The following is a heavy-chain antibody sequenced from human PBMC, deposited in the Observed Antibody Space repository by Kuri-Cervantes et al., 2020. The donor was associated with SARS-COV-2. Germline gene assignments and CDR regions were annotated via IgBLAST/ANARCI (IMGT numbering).Heavy chain of an antibody. D-gene: IGHD6-19*01. J-gene: IGHJ1*01. Sequence: GGSLRLSCAASGFTFSTYAMSWVRQAPGKGLQWVSCISGSGDNTYYADSVKGRFTISRDNSKNTLYLQMNSLRAEDTAVYYCAKVLKRNSGWYGYFQHWGQGTLVTVSS. CDR1: GFTFSTYA. CDR3: AKVLKRNSGWYGYFQH. V-gene: IGHV3-23*01. CDR2: ISGSGDNT.